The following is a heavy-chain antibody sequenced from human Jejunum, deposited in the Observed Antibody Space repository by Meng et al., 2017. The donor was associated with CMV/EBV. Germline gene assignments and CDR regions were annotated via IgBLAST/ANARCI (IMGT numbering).Heavy chain of an antibody. CDR1: GFSVTTSGVA. J-gene: IGHJ4*02. CDR3: AHRPSGYGGDFWFH. D-gene: IGHD2-21*01. V-gene: IGHV2-5*02. Sequence: HITLKESGATLVKPTQTLTLTCTFSGFSVTTSGVAVGWIRQPPGKALEWLALIYWDDDTRYSPSLKSRLTITKDSSKSQVVLTMTNMGPVDTATYYCAHRPSGYGGDFWFHWGQGTLVTVSS. CDR2: IYWDDDT.